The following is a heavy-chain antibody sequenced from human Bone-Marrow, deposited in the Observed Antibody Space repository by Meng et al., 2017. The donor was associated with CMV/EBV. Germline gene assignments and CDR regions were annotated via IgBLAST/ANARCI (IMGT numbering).Heavy chain of an antibody. D-gene: IGHD4-11*01. V-gene: IGHV3-21*01. CDR3: DSHNYSNEDY. CDR1: GFTFSSYS. Sequence: SLKISCAASGFTFSSYSMNWVRQAPGKGLEWVSSISSSSSYIYYADSVKGRFTISRDNTKNSLYLQMNSLSAEDTAVYYCDSHNYSNEDYWGQRTLVTVSS. CDR2: ISSSSSYI. J-gene: IGHJ4*02.